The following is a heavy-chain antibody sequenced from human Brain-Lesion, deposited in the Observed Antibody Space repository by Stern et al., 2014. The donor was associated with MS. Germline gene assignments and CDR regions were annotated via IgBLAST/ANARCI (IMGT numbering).Heavy chain of an antibody. J-gene: IGHJ5*02. V-gene: IGHV4-39*01. CDR3: AGEEDIRYCSGGSCTGNWFDP. D-gene: IGHD2-15*01. CDR2: IYYSGNT. CDR1: GGSVSSTSYA. Sequence: QLVESGPGLVKPSETLSLTCTVAGGSVSSTSYAWAWIRQPPGKGLEWIGTIYYSGNTYYRPSLKRRLTISLDTSQNQFSLLRSSVTAADTAVYYCAGEEDIRYCSGGSCTGNWFDPWGQGTLVTVSS.